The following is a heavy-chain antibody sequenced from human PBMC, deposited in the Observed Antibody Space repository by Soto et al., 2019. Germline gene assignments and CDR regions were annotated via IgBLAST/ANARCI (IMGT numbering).Heavy chain of an antibody. CDR1: GFSLGTTGVG. V-gene: IGHV2-5*01. CDR3: ARTYGGEFHY. D-gene: IGHD3-10*01. J-gene: IGHJ4*02. CDR2: IYWNDDK. Sequence: SGPTLVNPTQTLTLTCSFSGFSLGTTGVGVGWIRQPPGRTLEWLAVIYWNDDKRYSPSLKSGVTITKDTSKNQVVLTMTNMDPVDTATYYCARTYGGEFHYWGQGTLVTVSS.